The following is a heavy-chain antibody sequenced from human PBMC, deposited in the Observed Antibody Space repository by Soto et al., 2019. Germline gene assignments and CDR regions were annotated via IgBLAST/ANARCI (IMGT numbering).Heavy chain of an antibody. CDR1: GFTFSSYW. V-gene: IGHV3-7*01. CDR3: ARETYYDILTGYSIGWFDP. J-gene: IGHJ5*02. Sequence: EVQLVESGGGLVQPGGSLRLSCAASGFTFSSYWMSWVRQAPGKGLEWVANIKQDGSEKYYVDSVKGRFTISRDNAKNSLYLQMNSLRAEDTAVYYCARETYYDILTGYSIGWFDPWGQGTLVTVSS. CDR2: IKQDGSEK. D-gene: IGHD3-9*01.